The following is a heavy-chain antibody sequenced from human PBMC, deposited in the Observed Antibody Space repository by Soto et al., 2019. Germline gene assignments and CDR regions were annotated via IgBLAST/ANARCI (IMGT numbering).Heavy chain of an antibody. Sequence: EVQLVESGGGLVKPGGSLRLSCAASGFTFSSYSMNWVRQAPGKGLEWVSSISSSSSYIYYADSVKGRFTISRDNAKDSLYLQMKSLRAEDTAVYYCARVSTAYYYGMDVWGQGTTVTVSS. J-gene: IGHJ6*02. CDR3: ARVSTAYYYGMDV. CDR2: ISSSSSYI. CDR1: GFTFSSYS. V-gene: IGHV3-21*01.